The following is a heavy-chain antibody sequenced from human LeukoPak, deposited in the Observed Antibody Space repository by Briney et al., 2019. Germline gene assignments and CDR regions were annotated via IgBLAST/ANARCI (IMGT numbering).Heavy chain of an antibody. Sequence: GASVKVSCKASGYTFTSYGISWVQQAPGQGLEWVGWISAYNGNTNYAQKLQGRVTMTTDTSTSTAYMELRSLRSDDTAVYYCATVAVAGDLDYWGQGTLVTVSS. CDR3: ATVAVAGDLDY. J-gene: IGHJ4*02. CDR2: ISAYNGNT. V-gene: IGHV1-18*01. CDR1: GYTFTSYG. D-gene: IGHD6-19*01.